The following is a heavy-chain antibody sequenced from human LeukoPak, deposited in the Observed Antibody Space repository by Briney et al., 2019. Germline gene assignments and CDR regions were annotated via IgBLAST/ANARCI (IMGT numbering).Heavy chain of an antibody. J-gene: IGHJ3*02. Sequence: PSETLSLTCTVSGGSISSNNYYWGWIRQPPGKGLEWIGSIYYSGGTYYNPSLKSRVTISVDTSKNQFSLKLSSVTAADTAVYYCARGRAFDIWGQGTMVTVSS. CDR1: GGSISSNNYY. CDR3: ARGRAFDI. V-gene: IGHV4-39*01. CDR2: IYYSGGT.